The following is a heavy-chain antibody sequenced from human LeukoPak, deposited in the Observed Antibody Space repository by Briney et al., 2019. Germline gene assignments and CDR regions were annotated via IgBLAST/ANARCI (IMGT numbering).Heavy chain of an antibody. CDR3: ARDVVGGTFPYYYYYIDV. V-gene: IGHV4-59*01. Sequence: PSETLSLTCTVSGGSISGYYWSWVRQPPGKGLEWIGFIHYGGSTNYNPSLKSRVTISVDTSKNQFSLRLNSVTAADTAVYYCARDVVGGTFPYYYYYIDVWGKGTTVTVSS. J-gene: IGHJ6*03. CDR1: GGSISGYY. D-gene: IGHD1-26*01. CDR2: IHYGGST.